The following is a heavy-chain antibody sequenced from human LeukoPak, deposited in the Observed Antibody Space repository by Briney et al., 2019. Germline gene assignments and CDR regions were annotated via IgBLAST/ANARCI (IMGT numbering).Heavy chain of an antibody. CDR1: GDSVSSNSAA. D-gene: IGHD1-26*01. V-gene: IGHV6-1*01. CDR2: TYYRSKWYN. CDR3: VGGNYWFDP. Sequence: SQTLSLTCAISGDSVSSNSAAWTWIRHSPSRGLEWLGRTYYRSKWYNDYPVSVKSRITINPDTSKNQFSLQLNSMTPEDTAVYYCVGGNYWFDPWGQGTLVTVSS. J-gene: IGHJ5*02.